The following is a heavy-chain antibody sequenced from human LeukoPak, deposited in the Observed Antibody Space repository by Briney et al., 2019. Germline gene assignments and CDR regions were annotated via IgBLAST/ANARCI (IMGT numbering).Heavy chain of an antibody. V-gene: IGHV1-69*05. CDR2: IIPIFGTA. D-gene: IGHD6-19*01. CDR1: GGTFSSYA. Sequence: SVKVSCKASGGTFSSYAISWVRQAPGQGLEWMGGIIPIFGTANYAQKFQGRVTITRNTSISTAYMELSSLRSEDTAVYYCARVAVAGTEYYYYYMDVWGKGTTVTVSS. J-gene: IGHJ6*03. CDR3: ARVAVAGTEYYYYYMDV.